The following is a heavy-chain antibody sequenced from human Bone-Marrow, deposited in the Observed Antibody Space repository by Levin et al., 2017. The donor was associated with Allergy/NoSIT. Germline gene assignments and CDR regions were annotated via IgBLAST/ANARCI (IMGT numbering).Heavy chain of an antibody. D-gene: IGHD6-13*01. CDR1: GSSVSSGYY. CDR2: IFHTGRT. V-gene: IGHV4-38-2*01. Sequence: GSLRLSCAVVGSSVSSGYYWGWIRQPPGKGLEWIGNIFHTGRTFYDSSLKGRVTISLDTSNNQFSLKLNSVTAADTAVYYCARASHSTSSFDYWGQGTLVSVSS. CDR3: ARASHSTSSFDY. J-gene: IGHJ4*02.